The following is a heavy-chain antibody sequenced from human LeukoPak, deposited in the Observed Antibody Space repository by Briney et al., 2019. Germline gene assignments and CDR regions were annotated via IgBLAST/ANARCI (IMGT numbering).Heavy chain of an antibody. J-gene: IGHJ6*03. Sequence: SETLSLTCAVYGGSFSGYYWSWIRQPPGKGLEWIGEINHSGSTNYNPSLKSRVTISVDTSKNQFPLKLSSVTAADTAVYYCARLSSGWQLLHYYYYYYMDVWGKGTTVTVSS. D-gene: IGHD6-19*01. V-gene: IGHV4-34*01. CDR2: INHSGST. CDR1: GGSFSGYY. CDR3: ARLSSGWQLLHYYYYYYMDV.